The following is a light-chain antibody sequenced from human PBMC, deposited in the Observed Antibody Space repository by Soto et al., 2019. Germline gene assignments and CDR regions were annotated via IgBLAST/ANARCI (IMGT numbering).Light chain of an antibody. CDR2: KAS. CDR3: QQYSTFPWT. CDR1: QSIGSW. Sequence: DIQLTHSPSTLSASLGDRVTITCRASQSIGSWLAWYQQRPGKAPNVLIYKASNLERGVPSRFSGSGSETEFTLTISSLEPEDFATYYCQQYSTFPWTFGQGTKVEL. J-gene: IGKJ1*01. V-gene: IGKV1-5*03.